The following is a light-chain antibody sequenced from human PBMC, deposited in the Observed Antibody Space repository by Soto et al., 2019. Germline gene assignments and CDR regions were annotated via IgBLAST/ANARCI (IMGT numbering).Light chain of an antibody. Sequence: EIAMTQSPAPLSVSPGERATLSCRASQSVSSYLVWYQQKPGQAPRLLIYDASNRATGIPARFSGSGSGTDCTLTISSLEPEDVAAYYCQQRSNWPLTFGGGTKVDIK. CDR3: QQRSNWPLT. CDR2: DAS. CDR1: QSVSSY. J-gene: IGKJ4*01. V-gene: IGKV3-11*01.